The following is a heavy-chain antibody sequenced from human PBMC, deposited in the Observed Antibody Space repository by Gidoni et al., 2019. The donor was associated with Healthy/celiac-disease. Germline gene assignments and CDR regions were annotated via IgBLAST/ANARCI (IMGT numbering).Heavy chain of an antibody. CDR3: AGGYIAAAAPQYFDY. V-gene: IGHV3-48*02. D-gene: IGHD6-13*01. Sequence: EVQLVESGGGLVQTGGALRLSCSESGLTSMSYSRNWGRQAPGKGLEWVSYISSSSSTIYYADSVKGRFTISRDNAKNSLYLQMNSLRDEDTAVYYCAGGYIAAAAPQYFDYWGQGTLVTVSS. CDR2: ISSSSSTI. J-gene: IGHJ4*02. CDR1: GLTSMSYS.